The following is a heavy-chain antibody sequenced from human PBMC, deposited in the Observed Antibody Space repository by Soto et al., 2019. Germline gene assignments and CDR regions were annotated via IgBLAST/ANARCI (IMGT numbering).Heavy chain of an antibody. J-gene: IGHJ4*02. V-gene: IGHV3-30-3*01. CDR1: GFTFSSYA. CDR3: ARVNGGYSYGPYYFDY. Sequence: QVQLVESGGGVVQPGRSLRLSCAASGFTFSSYAMHWVRQAPGKGLEWVAVISYDGSNKYYADSVKGRSTISRDNSKNTLYLQMNSLRAEDTAVYYCARVNGGYSYGPYYFDYWGQGTLVTVSS. D-gene: IGHD5-18*01. CDR2: ISYDGSNK.